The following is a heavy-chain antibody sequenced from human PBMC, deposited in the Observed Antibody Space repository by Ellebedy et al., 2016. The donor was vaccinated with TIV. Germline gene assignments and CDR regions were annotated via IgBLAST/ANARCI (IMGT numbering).Heavy chain of an antibody. CDR2: TRNKANSYST. Sequence: GESLKISCAASGFTFSDHYMDWVRQAPGKGLEWVGSTRNKANSYSTEYAASVKGRFTSSRDDSKNSLYLQMSSLKTEDTAVEYCARSGSDLPFEYWGQGTLVTVSS. V-gene: IGHV3-72*01. D-gene: IGHD1-26*01. CDR1: GFTFSDHY. J-gene: IGHJ4*02. CDR3: ARSGSDLPFEY.